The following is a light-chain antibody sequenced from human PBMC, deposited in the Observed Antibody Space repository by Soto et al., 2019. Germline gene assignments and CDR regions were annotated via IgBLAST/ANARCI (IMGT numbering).Light chain of an antibody. V-gene: IGKV1-39*01. CDR3: QQSYMDPIT. J-gene: IGKJ5*01. Sequence: DIQMTQSPSSLSASLGNRITLPFRASQSISTYLNWYQKKPGKAPNLLIYDASRLQSGVPSRFSGSGGGTDFTLSISSVQPEDFATYFCQQSYMDPITFGQGTRLEIK. CDR1: QSISTY. CDR2: DAS.